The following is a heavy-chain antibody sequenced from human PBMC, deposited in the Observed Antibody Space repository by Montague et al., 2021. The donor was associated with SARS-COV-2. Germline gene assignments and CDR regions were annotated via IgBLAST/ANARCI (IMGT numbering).Heavy chain of an antibody. CDR3: ARGGGLRNYGMDA. D-gene: IGHD5-12*01. Sequence: SLRLSCAASGFTVTSNYMSWFRQAPGKGLEWVSVIYDWCSTYYADSVRGRFTISRDNSKNTLYLQMNSLRAEDTAVYYCARGGGLRNYGMDAWGQGTTVTVSS. CDR1: GFTVTSNY. CDR2: IYDWCST. V-gene: IGHV3-53*01. J-gene: IGHJ6*02.